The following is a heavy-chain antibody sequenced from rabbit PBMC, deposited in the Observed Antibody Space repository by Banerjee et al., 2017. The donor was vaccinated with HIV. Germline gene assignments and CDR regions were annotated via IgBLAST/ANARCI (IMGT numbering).Heavy chain of an antibody. CDR2: INTSSGNT. J-gene: IGHJ4*01. V-gene: IGHV1S40*01. D-gene: IGHD2-1*01. Sequence: QSLEESGGDLVKPEGSLTLTCTASGFSFSNKYVMCWVRQAPGKGLEWIACINTSSGNTVYASWTKGRFTISSHNAQNTLYLQLNSLTAADTATYFCARGDDDYGDYYFNLWGPGTLVTVS. CDR1: GFSFSNKYV. CDR3: ARGDDDYGDYYFNL.